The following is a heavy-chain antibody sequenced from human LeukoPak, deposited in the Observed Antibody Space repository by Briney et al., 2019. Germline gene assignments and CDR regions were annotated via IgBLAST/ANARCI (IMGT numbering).Heavy chain of an antibody. J-gene: IGHJ6*03. V-gene: IGHV3-23*01. CDR3: AKGGDPYYYYYYMDV. CDR2: ISGSGGST. CDR1: GFTSSSYA. Sequence: GGSLRLSCAASGFTSSSYAMSWVRQAPGKGLEWVSAISGSGGSTYYADSVKGRFTISRDNSKNTLYLQMNSLRAEDTAVYYCAKGGDPYYYYYYMDVWGKGTTVTVSS. D-gene: IGHD3-16*01.